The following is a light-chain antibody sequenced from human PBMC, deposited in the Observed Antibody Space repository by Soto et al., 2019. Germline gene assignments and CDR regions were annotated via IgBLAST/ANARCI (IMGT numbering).Light chain of an antibody. V-gene: IGKV3-15*01. CDR2: DTS. CDR1: QGIGDT. Sequence: SLATLCVQKPAGVTLSCKASQGIGDTLAWYQHKPGQTPRLLIYDTSTRATGVPARFSGSRSGPEFTLTISSLQSEDFAIYYCQPYNNWPLTFGGGTKVDIK. CDR3: QPYNNWPLT. J-gene: IGKJ4*01.